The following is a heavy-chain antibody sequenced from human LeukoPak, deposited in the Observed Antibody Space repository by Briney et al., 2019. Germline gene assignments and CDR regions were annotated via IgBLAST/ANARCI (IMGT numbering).Heavy chain of an antibody. CDR1: GFTFSNAW. CDR3: TREAPYYYDSSGYNSYLI. J-gene: IGHJ4*02. V-gene: IGHV3-15*01. CDR2: IKSKTDGGAT. Sequence: GGSLRLSCTVSGFTFSNAWMSWVRQAPGKGLEWVGRIKSKTDGGATDYAAPVKGRFTISRDDSKNTLYLQMNSLKTEDTAVYYCTREAPYYYDSSGYNSYLIWGQGTLVTVSS. D-gene: IGHD3-22*01.